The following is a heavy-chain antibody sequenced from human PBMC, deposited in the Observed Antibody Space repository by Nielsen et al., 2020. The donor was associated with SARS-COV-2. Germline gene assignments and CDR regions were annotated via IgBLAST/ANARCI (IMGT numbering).Heavy chain of an antibody. Sequence: SETLSLTCTVSGGSISSYYWSWIRQPPGKGLEWIGYIYYSGSTNYNPSLKSRVTISVDTSKNQFSLKLSSVTAADTAVYYCASLERWERSGVDYWGQGTLVTVSS. CDR2: IYYSGST. CDR3: ASLERWERSGVDY. D-gene: IGHD1-1*01. V-gene: IGHV4-59*01. CDR1: GGSISSYY. J-gene: IGHJ4*02.